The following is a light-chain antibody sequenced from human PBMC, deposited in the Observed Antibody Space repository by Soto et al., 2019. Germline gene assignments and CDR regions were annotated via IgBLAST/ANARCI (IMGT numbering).Light chain of an antibody. V-gene: IGLV2-8*01. Sequence: QSVLTQPPSASGSPGQSVTISCTGTSSDVCGYNYVSWYQQYPGRAPKLMIYEVTKRPSGVPDRFSGSKPGNTASLTVSGLQAEDEADYYCSSYAASNNFYFVFGGGTKVTVL. CDR2: EVT. CDR1: SSDVCGYNY. CDR3: SSYAASNNFYFV. J-gene: IGLJ3*02.